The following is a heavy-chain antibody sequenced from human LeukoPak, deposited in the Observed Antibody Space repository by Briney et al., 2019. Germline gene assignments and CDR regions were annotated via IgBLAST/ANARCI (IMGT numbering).Heavy chain of an antibody. J-gene: IGHJ3*02. CDR2: IYYSGST. V-gene: IGHV4-59*08. CDR3: ASRMTAVTTYAFDI. Sequence: SETLSLTCTVSGGSISGYYWSWIRQPPGKGLEWIGYIYYSGSTNYNPSLKSRVTISVDTSKNQFSLKLSSVTAADTAVYYCASRMTAVTTYAFDIWGQGTMVTVSS. D-gene: IGHD4-17*01. CDR1: GGSISGYY.